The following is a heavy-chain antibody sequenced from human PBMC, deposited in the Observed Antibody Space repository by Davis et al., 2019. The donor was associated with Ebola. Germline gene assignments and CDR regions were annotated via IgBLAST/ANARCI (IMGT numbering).Heavy chain of an antibody. CDR3: ARGSYGYDYYYGMDV. CDR2: ISGSGGST. CDR1: GFTFSSYA. D-gene: IGHD5-18*01. J-gene: IGHJ6*02. V-gene: IGHV3-23*01. Sequence: GESLKISCAASGFTFSSYAMSWVRQAPGKGLEWVSAISGSGGSTYYADSVKGRFTISRDNSKNTLYLQMNSLRAEDTAVYYCARGSYGYDYYYGMDVWGQGTTVTVSS.